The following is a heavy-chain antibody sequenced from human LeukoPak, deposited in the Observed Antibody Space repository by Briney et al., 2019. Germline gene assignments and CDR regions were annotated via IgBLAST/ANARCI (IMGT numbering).Heavy chain of an antibody. CDR3: TRGAGWLIDY. CDR1: GGSISSGSYY. CDR2: FHNSGTS. D-gene: IGHD3-16*01. Sequence: SQTLSLTCTVSGGSISSGSYYWSWIRQPAGKGLEWIGYFHNSGTSTYNPSLKSRVTISADTSKNQFSLKLNSLTTADTAVYYCTRGAGWLIDYWGQGILVTVSS. J-gene: IGHJ4*02. V-gene: IGHV4-61*09.